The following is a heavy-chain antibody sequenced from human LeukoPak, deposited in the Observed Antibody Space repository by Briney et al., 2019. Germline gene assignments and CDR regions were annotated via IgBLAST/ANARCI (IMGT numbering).Heavy chain of an antibody. D-gene: IGHD3-10*01. CDR3: ARLGGVLLWFGELLGYFDY. J-gene: IGHJ4*02. CDR2: IYHSGST. Sequence: SETLSLTCTVSGGSISSGGYYWSWIRQPPGKGLEWIGYIYHSGSTYYNPSLKSRVTISVDTSKNQFSLKLSSVTAADTAVYYCARLGGVLLWFGELLGYFDYWGQGTLVTVSS. CDR1: GGSISSGGYY. V-gene: IGHV4-30-2*01.